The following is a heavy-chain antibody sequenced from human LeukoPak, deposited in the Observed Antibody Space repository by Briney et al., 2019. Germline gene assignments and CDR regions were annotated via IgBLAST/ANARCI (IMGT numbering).Heavy chain of an antibody. V-gene: IGHV5-51*01. CDR3: ARRTDIVATIDY. D-gene: IGHD5-12*01. CDR1: GYSFPGYW. Sequence: GESLKISCKGSGYSFPGYWIGWVRQMPGKGLEWMGIIYPGDSDTRYSPSFQGQVTISADKSITTAYLQWSSLKASDTAMYYCARRTDIVATIDYWGQGTLVTVSS. J-gene: IGHJ4*02. CDR2: IYPGDSDT.